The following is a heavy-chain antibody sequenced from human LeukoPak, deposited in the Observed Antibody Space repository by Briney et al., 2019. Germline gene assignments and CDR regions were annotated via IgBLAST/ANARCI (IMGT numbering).Heavy chain of an antibody. Sequence: SETLSLTCTVSGGSVISYYWSWIRQPPGNGLEWIGCVYYSGSTNYNPSLKSRVTISVDTSKNQFSLNLTSVTAADTAVYYCARGWYGGNYWYFDLWGRGTLVTVSS. CDR3: ARGWYGGNYWYFDL. J-gene: IGHJ2*01. D-gene: IGHD4-23*01. CDR2: VYYSGST. V-gene: IGHV4-59*02. CDR1: GGSVISYY.